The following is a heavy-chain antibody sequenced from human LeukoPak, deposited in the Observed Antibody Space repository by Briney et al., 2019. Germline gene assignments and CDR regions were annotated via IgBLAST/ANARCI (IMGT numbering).Heavy chain of an antibody. V-gene: IGHV3-48*04. CDR2: ISSSSSTI. CDR3: ARDRGGSYSAIDY. D-gene: IGHD1-26*01. Sequence: GGSLRLSCAASGFTFSSYSMNWVRQAPGKGLEWVSFISSSSSTIYYADSVKGRFTISRDNAKNSLYLQMNSLRAEGTAVYYCARDRGGSYSAIDYWGQGTLVTVSS. J-gene: IGHJ4*02. CDR1: GFTFSSYS.